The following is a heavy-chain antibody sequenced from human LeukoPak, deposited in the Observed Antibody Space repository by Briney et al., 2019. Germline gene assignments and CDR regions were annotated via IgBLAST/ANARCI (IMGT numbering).Heavy chain of an antibody. D-gene: IGHD3-10*01. CDR2: TYYRSKWYN. Sequence: SQTLSLTCAISGDSVSSNSAAWNWIRQSPSRGLEWLGRTYYRSKWYNDYAVSVKSRITINPNTSKNQFSLQPNSVTPEDTAVYYCARDSDNYYGSGSFVWFDPWGQGTLVTVSS. J-gene: IGHJ5*02. V-gene: IGHV6-1*01. CDR3: ARDSDNYYGSGSFVWFDP. CDR1: GDSVSSNSAA.